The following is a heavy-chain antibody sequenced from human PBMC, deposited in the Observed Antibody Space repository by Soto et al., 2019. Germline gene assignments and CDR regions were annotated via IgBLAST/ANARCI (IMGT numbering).Heavy chain of an antibody. CDR2: IIPLFGTA. Sequence: SLKRSCNRSGCTLSAYVICGVRGTPEEGVEWMGAIIPLFGTADYAQKFQGRVTITADESTSTAYMELSSLRSEDTAVYYCARPKGSYSSGYYYFDYWGEGTLVTVSS. CDR3: ARPKGSYSSGYYYFDY. J-gene: IGHJ4*02. V-gene: IGHV1-69*13. D-gene: IGHD6-19*01. CDR1: GCTLSAYV.